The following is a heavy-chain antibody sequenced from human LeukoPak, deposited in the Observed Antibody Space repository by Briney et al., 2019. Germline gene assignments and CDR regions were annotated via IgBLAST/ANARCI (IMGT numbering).Heavy chain of an antibody. CDR1: GFTFSNYW. CDR3: ARASDPWLQLT. J-gene: IGHJ5*02. D-gene: IGHD5-24*01. V-gene: IGHV3-7*05. Sequence: GGSLRLSCAASGFTFSNYWMIWVRQAPGKGLEWVGNIKQDGSEKRYADSVRGRFSISRDNAQTSLYLQMNSLRAEDTAVYYCARASDPWLQLTWGQGTLVTVAS. CDR2: IKQDGSEK.